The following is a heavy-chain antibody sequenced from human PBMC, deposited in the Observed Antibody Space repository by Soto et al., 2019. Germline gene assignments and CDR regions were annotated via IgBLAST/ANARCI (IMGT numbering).Heavy chain of an antibody. J-gene: IGHJ4*02. CDR2: IWYDGTTK. CDR1: GFAFSGYA. V-gene: IGHV3-33*01. D-gene: IGHD1-20*01. CDR3: ARDKVTRYVDY. Sequence: QVQLVESGGGAVQPGRSLRLSCAASGFAFSGYAMHWVRQAPGKGLEWVAIIWYDGTTKYYADSVKGRFTISRDNSKNTLDLQMNSLRAEDTAVYYCARDKVTRYVDYWGQGTLVTVSS.